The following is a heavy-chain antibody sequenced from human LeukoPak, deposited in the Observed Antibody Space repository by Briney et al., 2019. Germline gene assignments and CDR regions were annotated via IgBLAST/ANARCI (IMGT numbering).Heavy chain of an antibody. CDR1: GGSISSGSYY. Sequence: PSETLSLTCTVSGGSISSGSYYWSWIRQPPGKGLEWIGYIYHSGSTYYNPSLKSRVTISVDTSKNQFSLKLSSVTAADTAVYYCARDLIGLRFLEWVDDYWGQGTLVTVSS. V-gene: IGHV4-30-2*01. D-gene: IGHD3-3*01. J-gene: IGHJ4*02. CDR2: IYHSGST. CDR3: ARDLIGLRFLEWVDDY.